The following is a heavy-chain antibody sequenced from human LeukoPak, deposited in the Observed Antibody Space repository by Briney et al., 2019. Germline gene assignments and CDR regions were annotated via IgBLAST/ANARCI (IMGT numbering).Heavy chain of an antibody. CDR1: GFTFSSYS. V-gene: IGHV3-48*04. D-gene: IGHD3-22*01. J-gene: IGHJ5*02. CDR3: ARAKYYDSSGPFDP. Sequence: GGSLRLSCAASGFTFSSYSMSWVRQAPGKGLEWVSDISSSSSNIYYADSVKGRFTISRDNAKNSLYLQMNSLRAEDTAVYYCARAKYYDSSGPFDPWGQGTLVTVSS. CDR2: ISSSSSNI.